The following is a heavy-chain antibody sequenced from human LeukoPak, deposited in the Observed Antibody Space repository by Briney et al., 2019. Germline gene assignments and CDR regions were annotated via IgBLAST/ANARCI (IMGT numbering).Heavy chain of an antibody. V-gene: IGHV1-69*04. CDR2: IIPILGIA. CDR3: ARDLDYYDSSGYEEYYFDY. D-gene: IGHD3-22*01. J-gene: IGHJ4*02. CDR1: GGTFSSYV. Sequence: SVKVSCKASGGTFSSYVISWVRQAPGQRLEWMGRIIPILGIANYAQKFQGRVTITADKSTSTAYMELSSLGSEDTAVYYCARDLDYYDSSGYEEYYFDYWGQGTLVTVSS.